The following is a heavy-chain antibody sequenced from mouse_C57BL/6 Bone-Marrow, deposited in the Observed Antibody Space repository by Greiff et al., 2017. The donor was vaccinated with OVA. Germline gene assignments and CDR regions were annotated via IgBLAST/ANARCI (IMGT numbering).Heavy chain of an antibody. CDR2: INPYNGGT. CDR3: ARRYYYGSSYRYFDV. D-gene: IGHD1-1*01. Sequence: EVKLQESGPVLVKPGASVKMSCKASGYTFTDYYMNWVKQSPGKSLEWIGVINPYNGGTSYNQKFKGKATLTVDKSSSTAYMELNSLTSEDSAVYYCARRYYYGSSYRYFDVWGTGTTVTVSS. J-gene: IGHJ1*03. CDR1: GYTFTDYY. V-gene: IGHV1-19*01.